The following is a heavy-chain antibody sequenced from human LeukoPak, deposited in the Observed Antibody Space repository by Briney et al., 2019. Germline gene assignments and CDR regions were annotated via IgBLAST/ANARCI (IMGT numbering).Heavy chain of an antibody. CDR1: GGSISSGGYY. CDR3: ARVRGFGAARNWFDP. D-gene: IGHD3-10*01. Sequence: SETLSLTCTVSGGSISSGGYYWSWIRQPPGKGLEWIGEINHSGSTNYNPSLKSRVTISVDTSKNQFSLKLSSVTAADTAVYYCARVRGFGAARNWFDPWGQGTLVTVSS. V-gene: IGHV4-39*07. J-gene: IGHJ5*02. CDR2: INHSGST.